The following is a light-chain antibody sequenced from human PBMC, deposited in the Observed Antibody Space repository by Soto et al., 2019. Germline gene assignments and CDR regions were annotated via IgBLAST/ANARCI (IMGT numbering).Light chain of an antibody. CDR2: GAS. Sequence: AVQMTQSPSSLSASVGDRVTITCRASQDIRNYLSWYQHKPGKAPKLLIYGASSLQSRVPSRFAGSGSSTDFTLTISGLQPEDSASYFCLQDHNYYWTFGQGTKVEVK. CDR1: QDIRNY. CDR3: LQDHNYYWT. V-gene: IGKV1-6*01. J-gene: IGKJ1*01.